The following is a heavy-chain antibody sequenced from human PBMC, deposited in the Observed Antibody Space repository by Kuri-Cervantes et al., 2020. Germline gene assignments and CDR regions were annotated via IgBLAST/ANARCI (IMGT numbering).Heavy chain of an antibody. CDR1: GFTVSSNY. D-gene: IGHD1-26*01. J-gene: IGHJ6*02. CDR2: IWYDGSNK. Sequence: LSLTCAASGFTVSSNYMSWVRQAPGKGLEWVAVIWYDGSNKYYADSVKGRFTISRDNSKNTLYLQMNSLRAEDTAVYYCARVRWEPPYYYGMDVWGQGTTVTVSS. CDR3: ARVRWEPPYYYGMDV. V-gene: IGHV3-33*08.